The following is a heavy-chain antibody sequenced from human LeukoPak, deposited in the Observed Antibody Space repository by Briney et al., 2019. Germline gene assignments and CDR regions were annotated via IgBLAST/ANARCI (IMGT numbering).Heavy chain of an antibody. V-gene: IGHV1-69*04. CDR2: IIPIFGIA. CDR3: ARDPDYGGGDY. J-gene: IGHJ4*02. CDR1: GGTFSSYA. D-gene: IGHD4-23*01. Sequence: ASVKVSCKASGGTFSSYAISWVRQAPGQGLEWMGRIIPIFGIANYAQKFQGRVTITADKSTSTAYMELSSLGSEDTAVYYCARDPDYGGGDYWGQGTLVTVSS.